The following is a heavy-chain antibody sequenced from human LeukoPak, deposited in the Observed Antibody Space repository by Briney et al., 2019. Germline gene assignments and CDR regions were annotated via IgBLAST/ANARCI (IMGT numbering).Heavy chain of an antibody. V-gene: IGHV3-48*01. CDR3: ASQHAPRRIAVAGTFPDFGY. Sequence: PGGSLRLSCAASGFTFSSYSMNWVRQAPGKGLEWVSYISSSSSTIYYADSVKGRFTISRDNAKNTLYLQMNSLRAEDTAVYYCASQHAPRRIAVAGTFPDFGYWGQGTLSPSPQ. D-gene: IGHD6-19*01. J-gene: IGHJ4*02. CDR1: GFTFSSYS. CDR2: ISSSSSTI.